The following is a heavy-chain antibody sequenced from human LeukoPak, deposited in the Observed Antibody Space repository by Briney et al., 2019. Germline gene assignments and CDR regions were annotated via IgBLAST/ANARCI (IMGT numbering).Heavy chain of an antibody. J-gene: IGHJ4*02. CDR1: GGTFSSYA. D-gene: IGHD3-3*01. CDR2: ITPIFGTA. CDR3: ARGRESHYDFWSGPLDY. Sequence: SVKVSCKASGGTFSSYAISWVRQAPGQGLEWMGGITPIFGTANYAQKFQGRVTITTDESTSTAYMELSSLRSEDTAVYYCARGRESHYDFWSGPLDYWGQGTLVTVSS. V-gene: IGHV1-69*05.